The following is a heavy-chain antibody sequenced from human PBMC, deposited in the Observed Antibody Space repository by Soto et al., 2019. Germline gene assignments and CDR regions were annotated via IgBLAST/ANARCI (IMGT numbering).Heavy chain of an antibody. D-gene: IGHD3-10*01. CDR3: AREIQIWFGELLHRPHYYYGMDV. V-gene: IGHV1-69*13. CDR1: GGTFSSYA. Sequence: GASVKVSCKASGGTFSSYAISWVRQAPGQGLEWMGGIIPIFGTANYAQKFQGRVTITADESTSTAYMELSSLRSEDTAVYYCAREIQIWFGELLHRPHYYYGMDVWGQGTTVTVSS. J-gene: IGHJ6*02. CDR2: IIPIFGTA.